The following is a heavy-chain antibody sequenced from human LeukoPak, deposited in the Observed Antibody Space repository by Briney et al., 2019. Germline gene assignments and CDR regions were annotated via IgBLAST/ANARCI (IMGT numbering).Heavy chain of an antibody. CDR1: GFTFSSYE. D-gene: IGHD3-10*01. CDR3: ASGYYYGTHAFDI. Sequence: PGGSLRLSCAASGFTFSSYEMNWVRQDPGKGLEWVSYISSSGSTIYYADSVKGRFTISRDNAKNSLYLQMNSLRAEDTAVYYCASGYYYGTHAFDIWGQGTMVTVSS. CDR2: ISSSGSTI. J-gene: IGHJ3*02. V-gene: IGHV3-48*03.